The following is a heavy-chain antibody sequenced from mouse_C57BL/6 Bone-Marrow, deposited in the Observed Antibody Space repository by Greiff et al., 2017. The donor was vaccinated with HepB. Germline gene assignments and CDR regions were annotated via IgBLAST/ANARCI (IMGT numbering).Heavy chain of an antibody. CDR1: GFTFSSYT. J-gene: IGHJ3*01. CDR2: ISGGGGNT. V-gene: IGHV5-9*01. Sequence: EVQLVESGGGLVKPGGSLKLSCAASGFTFSSYTMSWVRQTPEKRLEWVATISGGGGNTYYPDSVKGRFTISRDNAKNTLYLQMSSLRSEDTALYYCARGEGITTVVATPFAYWGQGTLVTVSA. D-gene: IGHD1-1*01. CDR3: ARGEGITTVVATPFAY.